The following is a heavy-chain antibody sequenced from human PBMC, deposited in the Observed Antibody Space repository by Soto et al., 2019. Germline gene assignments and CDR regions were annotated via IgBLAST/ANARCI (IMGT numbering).Heavy chain of an antibody. CDR1: GYTFTIYY. V-gene: IGHV1-46*01. CDR2: INPSSGST. Sequence: ASVKVSCKASGYTFTIYYMHWVRQAPGQGLEWMGIINPSSGSTSYAQKLQGRVTMTTDTSTSTAYMELRSLRSDDTAVYYCARDAYCSSTSCYVYYYYMDVWGKGTAVSVSS. D-gene: IGHD2-2*01. J-gene: IGHJ6*03. CDR3: ARDAYCSSTSCYVYYYYMDV.